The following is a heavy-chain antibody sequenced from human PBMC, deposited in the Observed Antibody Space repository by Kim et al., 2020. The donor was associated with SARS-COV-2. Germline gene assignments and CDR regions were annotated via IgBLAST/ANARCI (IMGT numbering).Heavy chain of an antibody. D-gene: IGHD6-19*01. CDR2: ISYDGSNK. CDR1: GFTFSSYA. Sequence: GGSLRLSCAASGFTFSSYAMHWVRQAPGKGLEWVAVISYDGSNKYYADSVKGRFTISRDNSKNTLYLQMNSLRAEDTAVYYCARGQWLVRYYFDYWGQGT. J-gene: IGHJ4*02. CDR3: ARGQWLVRYYFDY. V-gene: IGHV3-30*04.